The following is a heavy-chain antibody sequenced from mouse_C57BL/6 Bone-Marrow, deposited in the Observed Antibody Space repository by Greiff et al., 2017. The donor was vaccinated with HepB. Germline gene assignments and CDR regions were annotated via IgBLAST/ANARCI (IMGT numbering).Heavy chain of an antibody. V-gene: IGHV5-16*01. D-gene: IGHD1-1*01. CDR1: GFTFSDYY. CDR2: INYDGSST. CDR3: ARDTTVRDY. J-gene: IGHJ2*01. Sequence: EVKLMESEGGLVQPGSSMKLSCTASGFTFSDYYMAWVRQVPEKGLEWVANINYDGSSTYYLDSLKSRFIISRDNAKNILYLQMSSLKSEDTATYYCARDTTVRDYWGQGTTLTVSS.